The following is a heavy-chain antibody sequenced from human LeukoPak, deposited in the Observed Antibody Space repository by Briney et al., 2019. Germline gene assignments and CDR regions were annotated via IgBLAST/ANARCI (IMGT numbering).Heavy chain of an antibody. CDR2: INPNSGGT. CDR1: GYIFTGYF. CDR3: ARDQVVVVPAAMDYYYYGMDV. J-gene: IGHJ6*02. Sequence: GASVKVSCKASGYIFTGYFMQWVRQAPGQGLEWMGWINPNSGGTNYAQKFQGRVTMTRDTSISTAYMELSRLRSDDTAVYYCARDQVVVVPAAMDYYYYGMDVWGQGTTVTVSS. D-gene: IGHD2-2*01. V-gene: IGHV1-2*02.